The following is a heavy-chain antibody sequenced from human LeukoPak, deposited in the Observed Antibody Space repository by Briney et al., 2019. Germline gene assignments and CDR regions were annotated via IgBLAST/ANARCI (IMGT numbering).Heavy chain of an antibody. CDR1: GFTFSSYL. V-gene: IGHV3-7*01. Sequence: GGSLRLSCAASGFTFSSYLMSWVRQAAGKGLAWVANIKQEGSEKYYVDTVKGRFTISNDNAKHSLYLQMNSLRAEATAVYYCAGGGGSEGGWYYFDYWGQGTLVTVSS. CDR3: AGGGGSEGGWYYFDY. J-gene: IGHJ4*02. D-gene: IGHD6-19*01. CDR2: IKQEGSEK.